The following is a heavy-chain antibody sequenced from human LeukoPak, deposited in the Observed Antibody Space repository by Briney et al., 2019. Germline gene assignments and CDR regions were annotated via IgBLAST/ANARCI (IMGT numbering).Heavy chain of an antibody. Sequence: GGSLRLSCAASGFTFSSFSMNWVRQAPGKGLEWVSYIRTSGTNTDYTGSVKGRFTISRDNAKNSLYLQINSLRAGDTAVYYCARVGAARYYYYYMDVWGKGATVTVSS. CDR1: GFTFSSFS. V-gene: IGHV3-48*04. D-gene: IGHD2-15*01. CDR2: IRTSGTNT. J-gene: IGHJ6*03. CDR3: ARVGAARYYYYYMDV.